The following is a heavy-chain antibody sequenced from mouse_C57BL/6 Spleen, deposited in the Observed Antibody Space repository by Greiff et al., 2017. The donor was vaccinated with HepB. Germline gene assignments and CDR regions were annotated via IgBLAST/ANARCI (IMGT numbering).Heavy chain of an antibody. CDR3: ARKWAYDGYGAMDY. CDR2: INPNNGGT. CDR1: GYTFTDYY. J-gene: IGHJ4*01. Sequence: EVKLQQSGPELVKPGASVKISCKASGYTFTDYYMNWVKQSHGKSLEWIGDINPNNGGTSYNQKFKGKATLTVDKSSSTAYMELRGLTSEDSAVYYCARKWAYDGYGAMDYWGQGTSVTVSS. V-gene: IGHV1-26*01. D-gene: IGHD2-3*01.